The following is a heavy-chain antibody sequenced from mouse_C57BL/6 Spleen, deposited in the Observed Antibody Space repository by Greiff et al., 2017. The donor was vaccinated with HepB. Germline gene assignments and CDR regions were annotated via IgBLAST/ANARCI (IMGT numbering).Heavy chain of an antibody. Sequence: VQLQQSGPELVKPGASVKISCKASGYAFSSSWMNWVKQRPGKGLEWIGRIYPGDGDTNYNGKFKGKATLTADKSSSTAYMQLSSLTSEDSAVYFCARSKGNYVYYAMDYWGQGTSVTVSS. CDR3: ARSKGNYVYYAMDY. CDR1: GYAFSSSW. V-gene: IGHV1-82*01. D-gene: IGHD2-1*01. J-gene: IGHJ4*01. CDR2: IYPGDGDT.